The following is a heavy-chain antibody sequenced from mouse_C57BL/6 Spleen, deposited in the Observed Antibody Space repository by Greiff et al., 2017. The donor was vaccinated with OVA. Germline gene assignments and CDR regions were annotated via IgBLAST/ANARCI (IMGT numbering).Heavy chain of an antibody. CDR1: GFTFSDFY. V-gene: IGHV7-1*01. J-gene: IGHJ4*01. Sequence: EVQRVESGGGLVQPGRSLRLSCATSGFTFSDFYMEWVRQDPGKGLEWIAASRNKANDYTTEYSASVKGRFIVTRDTSQSILFLQMNALRAEDTAIYYCARDAGAMDYWGQGTSVTVSS. CDR2: SRNKANDYTT. CDR3: ARDAGAMDY.